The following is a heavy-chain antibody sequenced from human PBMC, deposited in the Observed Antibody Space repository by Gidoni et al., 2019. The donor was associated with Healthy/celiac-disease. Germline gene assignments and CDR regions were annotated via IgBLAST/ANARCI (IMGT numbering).Heavy chain of an antibody. CDR2: SNPSGGST. Sequence: QVQLVQSGAAVKKPGASVKVSCNASGSNFTSYYMHWVRQAPGQGLEWMRISNPSGGSTSYAQKFQGRVTMTRDTSTSTVYMELSSLRSEDTAVYYCARLCSGGSCYEGFDPWGQGTLVTVSS. CDR1: GSNFTSYY. D-gene: IGHD2-15*01. V-gene: IGHV1-46*01. J-gene: IGHJ5*02. CDR3: ARLCSGGSCYEGFDP.